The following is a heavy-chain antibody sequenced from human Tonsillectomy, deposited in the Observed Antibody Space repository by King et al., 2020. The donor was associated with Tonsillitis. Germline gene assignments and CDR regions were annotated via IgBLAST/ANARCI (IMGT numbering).Heavy chain of an antibody. Sequence: VQLVESGGGLVQPGGSLRLSCAASGFSFSSYAMSWVRQAPGKGLEWVSAISGSGGSTFYAESVKGRFTISRDNSKKTLYLQMNSLRAEDTAVYYCAVTGVPNYFYYYGMDVWGQGNTVIVSS. J-gene: IGHJ6*02. D-gene: IGHD3-9*01. CDR1: GFSFSSYA. V-gene: IGHV3-23*04. CDR2: ISGSGGST. CDR3: AVTGVPNYFYYYGMDV.